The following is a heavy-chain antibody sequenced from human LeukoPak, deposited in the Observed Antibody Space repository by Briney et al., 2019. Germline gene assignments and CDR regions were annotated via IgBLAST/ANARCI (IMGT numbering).Heavy chain of an antibody. J-gene: IGHJ6*03. CDR1: GFTFSSYG. CDR3: ARDAVPAAIRGYYYYYYMDV. Sequence: PGRSLRLSCAASGFTFSSYGMHWVRQAPGKGLEWVAVIWYDGSNKYYADSVKGRFTISRDNSKNTLYLQMNSLRAEDTAVYYCARDAVPAAIRGYYYYYYMDVWGKGTTVTVSS. CDR2: IWYDGSNK. D-gene: IGHD2-2*02. V-gene: IGHV3-33*01.